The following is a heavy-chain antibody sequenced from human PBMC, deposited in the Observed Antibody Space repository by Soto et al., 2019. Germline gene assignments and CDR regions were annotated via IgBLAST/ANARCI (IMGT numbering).Heavy chain of an antibody. D-gene: IGHD3-22*01. CDR3: ARWDSSDNDAFDI. CDR1: GFTFSIYS. Sequence: EVQLVESGGGLVQPGGSLRLSCAASGFTFSIYSMNWVRQAPGKGLEWVLYISSSSSTIYYADSVKGRFTISRDNAKNSLYLQMNSLRDEDTAVYYCARWDSSDNDAFDIWGQGTMVTVSS. CDR2: ISSSSSTI. J-gene: IGHJ3*02. V-gene: IGHV3-48*02.